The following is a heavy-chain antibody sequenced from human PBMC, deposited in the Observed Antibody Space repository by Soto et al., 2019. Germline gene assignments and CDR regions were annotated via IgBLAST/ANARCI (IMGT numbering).Heavy chain of an antibody. CDR3: ARFRVNDSYGLSPIGYYYYGMDV. J-gene: IGHJ6*02. Sequence: GASVKVSCKASGGTFSSYTISWVRQAPGQGLEWMGRIIPILGIANYAQKFQGRVTITADKSTSTAYMELSSLRSEDTAVYYCARFRVNDSYGLSPIGYYYYGMDVWGQGTTVTVSS. V-gene: IGHV1-69*02. D-gene: IGHD5-18*01. CDR1: GGTFSSYT. CDR2: IIPILGIA.